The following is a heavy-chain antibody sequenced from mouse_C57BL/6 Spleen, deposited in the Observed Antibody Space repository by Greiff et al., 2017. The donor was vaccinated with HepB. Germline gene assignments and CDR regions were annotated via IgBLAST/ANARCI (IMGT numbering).Heavy chain of an antibody. Sequence: QVQLQQPGAELVKPGASVKMSCKASGYTFTSYWITWVKQRPGQGLEWIGDIYPGSGSTNYNEKFKSKATLTVDTSSSTAYMQLSSLTSEDSAVYYCARWRIYDGYYDAMDYWGQGTSVTVSS. CDR3: ARWRIYDGYYDAMDY. V-gene: IGHV1-55*01. J-gene: IGHJ4*01. D-gene: IGHD2-3*01. CDR1: GYTFTSYW. CDR2: IYPGSGST.